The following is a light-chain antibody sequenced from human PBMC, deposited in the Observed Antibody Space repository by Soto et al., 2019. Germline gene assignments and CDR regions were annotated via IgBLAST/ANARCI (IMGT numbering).Light chain of an antibody. CDR1: QSISTS. CDR2: AAS. CDR3: EQSYNTPYT. Sequence: DIQLTQSPSSPSTFVGARVTITCRASQSISTSLNWYQQTPGKAPKLLIFAASSLQSGVPSRFSGSGSGTDFTLTISGLQPEDVATYYGEQSYNTPYTFGQGTRLE. V-gene: IGKV1-39*01. J-gene: IGKJ2*01.